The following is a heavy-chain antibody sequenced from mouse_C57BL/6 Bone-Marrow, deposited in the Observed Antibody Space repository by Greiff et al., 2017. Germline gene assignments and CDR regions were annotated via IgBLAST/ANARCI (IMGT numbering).Heavy chain of an antibody. Sequence: VQLQQPGAELVMPGASVKLSCKASGYTFTSYWMHWVKQRPGQGLEWIGEIDPSDSYTNYNQKFKGKATLTVDKSSSTAYMQLSSLTSEDSAVYYCAIKGYGSSWGFAYWGQGTLVTVSA. CDR2: IDPSDSYT. J-gene: IGHJ3*01. D-gene: IGHD1-1*01. V-gene: IGHV1-69*01. CDR1: GYTFTSYW. CDR3: AIKGYGSSWGFAY.